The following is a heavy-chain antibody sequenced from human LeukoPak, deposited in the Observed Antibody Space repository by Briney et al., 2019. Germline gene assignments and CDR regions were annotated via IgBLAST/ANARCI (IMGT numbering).Heavy chain of an antibody. CDR1: GYTFTDYY. V-gene: IGHV1-2*02. CDR3: AVTYHDSSGYYYVYYFDY. Sequence: ASVKVSRKASGYTFTDYYMHWVRQAPGQGLEWMGWINPNSGGTNYAQKFQGRVTMTRDTSISTAYMELCRLRSDDTAVYYCAVTYHDSSGYYYVYYFDYWGQGTLVTVSS. D-gene: IGHD3-22*01. J-gene: IGHJ4*02. CDR2: INPNSGGT.